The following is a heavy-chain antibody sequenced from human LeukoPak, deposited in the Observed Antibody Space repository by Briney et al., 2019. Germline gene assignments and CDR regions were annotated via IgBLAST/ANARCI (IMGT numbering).Heavy chain of an antibody. CDR2: IYYSGST. D-gene: IGHD5-24*01. CDR1: GGSISSYY. CDR3: ARVRDGYSLVFDY. J-gene: IGHJ4*02. V-gene: IGHV4-59*01. Sequence: SETLSLTCTVSGGSISSYYWSWIRQPPGKGLEWIGYIYYSGSTNYNPSLKSRVTISVDTSKNQFSLKLSSVTAADTAVYYCARVRDGYSLVFDYWGQGTLVTVSS.